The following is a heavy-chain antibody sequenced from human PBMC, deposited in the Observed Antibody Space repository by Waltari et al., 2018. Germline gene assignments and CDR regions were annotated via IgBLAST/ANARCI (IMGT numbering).Heavy chain of an antibody. CDR3: ARSASHAYDV. V-gene: IGHV1-46*04. J-gene: IGHJ3*01. Sequence: QVQVIQSGAEVRKPGASVRISCKTSGYIFTDYYINWLRQAPGQGLEFMGGINNRAGYTTYALNLQGRIANTRETSTSTVYLELSSLRSDDTAGYYCARSASHAYDVWGRGSMVTVSS. CDR2: INNRAGYT. CDR1: GYIFTDYY.